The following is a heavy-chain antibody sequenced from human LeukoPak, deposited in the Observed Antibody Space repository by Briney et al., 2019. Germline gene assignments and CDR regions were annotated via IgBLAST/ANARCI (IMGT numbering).Heavy chain of an antibody. J-gene: IGHJ5*02. CDR2: INTNTGNP. CDR3: ARQGTGWIQLWLRTNWFDP. Sequence: ASVKVSCKASGYTFTSYAMNWVRQAPGQGLEWMGWINTNTGNPTYAQGFTGRFVFSLDTSVSTAYLQISSLKAEDTAVYYCARQGTGWIQLWLRTNWFDPWGQGTLVTVSS. V-gene: IGHV7-4-1*02. D-gene: IGHD5-18*01. CDR1: GYTFTSYA.